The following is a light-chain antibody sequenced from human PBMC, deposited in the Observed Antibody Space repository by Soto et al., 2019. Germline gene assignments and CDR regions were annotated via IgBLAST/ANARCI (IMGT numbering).Light chain of an antibody. V-gene: IGKV1-39*01. J-gene: IGKJ5*01. Sequence: DIQMTQSPSSLSASVGDRVTITVRASQTISRYLNWYQQKPGKAPNLLIFGASTLQSGVPSRFSGSGSGTDFTLTISSLQPEDVATYFCQQSHSTPPAFGQGTRLEIK. CDR3: QQSHSTPPA. CDR2: GAS. CDR1: QTISRY.